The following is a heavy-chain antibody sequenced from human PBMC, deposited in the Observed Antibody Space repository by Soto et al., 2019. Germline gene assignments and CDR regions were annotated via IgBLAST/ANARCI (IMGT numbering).Heavy chain of an antibody. CDR2: IYYSGST. J-gene: IGHJ6*02. D-gene: IGHD4-17*01. V-gene: IGHV4-31*03. CDR1: GGSISSGGYY. Sequence: PSETLSLTCTVSGGSISSGGYYWSWIRQHPGKGLEWIGYIYYSGSTYYNPSLKSRVTISVDTSKNQFSLKLSSVTAADTAVYYCARELTTVTKRYYYYYGMDVWGQGTTVTVSS. CDR3: ARELTTVTKRYYYYYGMDV.